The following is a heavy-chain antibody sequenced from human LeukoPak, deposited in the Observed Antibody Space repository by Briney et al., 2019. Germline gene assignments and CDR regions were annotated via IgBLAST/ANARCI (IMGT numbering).Heavy chain of an antibody. J-gene: IGHJ5*02. V-gene: IGHV3-23*01. D-gene: IGHD2/OR15-2a*01. CDR2: ISGSGGST. Sequence: GGSLRLSCAASGFTFSSYAMSWVRQAPGKGLEWVSAISGSGGSTHYADSVKGRFTISRDNSKNTLYLQMNSLRAEDTAVYYCAKGAPYGISLSNWFLPWGEGTLVSVSS. CDR1: GFTFSSYA. CDR3: AKGAPYGISLSNWFLP.